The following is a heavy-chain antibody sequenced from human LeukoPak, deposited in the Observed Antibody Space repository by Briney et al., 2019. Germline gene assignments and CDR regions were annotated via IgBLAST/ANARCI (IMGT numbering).Heavy chain of an antibody. J-gene: IGHJ4*02. Sequence: PGGSLRLSCEASGFVFGHSWMSWVRQAPGKGLEWLANINLDGSEINYLDSLTGRLTISRDNAKDSLYLQMIGLRAEDTAVYFCVRDRGYSTFDYWGQGTLVTVSS. CDR2: INLDGSEI. CDR3: VRDRGYSTFDY. D-gene: IGHD3-22*01. V-gene: IGHV3-7*03. CDR1: GFVFGHSW.